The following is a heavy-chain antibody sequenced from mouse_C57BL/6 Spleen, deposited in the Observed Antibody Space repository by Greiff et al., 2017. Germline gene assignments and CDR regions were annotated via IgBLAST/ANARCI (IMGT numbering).Heavy chain of an antibody. CDR3: ARDYYYGSSPYWYFDV. CDR1: GYTFTDYY. Sequence: QVQLQQSGAELVKPGASVKISCKASGYTFTDYYINWVKQRPGQGLAWIGKIGPGSGSTYYNEKFKGKATLTADKSSSTAYMQLSSLTSEDSAVYFCARDYYYGSSPYWYFDVWGTGTTVTVSS. V-gene: IGHV1-77*01. D-gene: IGHD1-1*01. CDR2: IGPGSGST. J-gene: IGHJ1*03.